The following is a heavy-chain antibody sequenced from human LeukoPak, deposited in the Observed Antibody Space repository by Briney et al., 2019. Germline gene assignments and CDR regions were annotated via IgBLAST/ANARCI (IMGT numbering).Heavy chain of an antibody. CDR1: GGTFSSYA. V-gene: IGHV1-69*04. D-gene: IGHD3-3*01. CDR2: IIPILGIA. CDR3: SFGGGGGVRFLEWGPTGGGAFDI. Sequence: SVKVSCKASGGTFSSYAISWVRQAPGQGLEWMGRIIPILGIANYAQKFQGRVTITADKSTSTAYMELSSLRSEDTAVYYCSFGGGGGVRFLEWGPTGGGAFDIWGQGTMVTVSS. J-gene: IGHJ3*02.